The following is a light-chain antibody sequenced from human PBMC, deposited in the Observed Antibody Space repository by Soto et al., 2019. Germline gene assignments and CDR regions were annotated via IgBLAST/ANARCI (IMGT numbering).Light chain of an antibody. CDR2: AAS. CDR1: QGISSY. CDR3: QQYGSSPIT. J-gene: IGKJ5*01. V-gene: IGKV1-9*01. Sequence: IQLTQSPSSLSASVGDRVSITCRASQGISSYLAWYQQKPGKAPKLLIYAASTLQSGVPSRFSGSGSGTDFTLTISSLQPEDFAVYYCQQYGSSPITSGQGTRLEIK.